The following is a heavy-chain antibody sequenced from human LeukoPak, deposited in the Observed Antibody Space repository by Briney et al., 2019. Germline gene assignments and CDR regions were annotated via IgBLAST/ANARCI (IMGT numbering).Heavy chain of an antibody. CDR2: IYPGDSDT. J-gene: IGHJ5*02. V-gene: IGHV5-51*01. Sequence: GESLKISCKGSGYSFTSYWIGWVRQMPGKGLEWMGIIYPGDSDTRYSPSFQGQVTISADKSISTAYLQWSSLKASDTAMYYCARLVIRSPYNWNDPSRLDPWGQGTLVTVSS. CDR1: GYSFTSYW. CDR3: ARLVIRSPYNWNDPSRLDP. D-gene: IGHD1-20*01.